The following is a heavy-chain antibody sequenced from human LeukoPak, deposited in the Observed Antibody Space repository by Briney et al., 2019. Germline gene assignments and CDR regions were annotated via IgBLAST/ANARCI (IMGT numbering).Heavy chain of an antibody. V-gene: IGHV4-34*01. J-gene: IGHJ4*02. D-gene: IGHD1-26*01. CDR2: INHSGST. CDR3: ARVVGAISDY. Sequence: SETLSLTCAVYGGSFSGYYWSWIRQPPGKGLEWIGEINHSGSTNHNPSLKSRVTISVDTSKNQFSLKLSSVTAADTAVYYCARVVGAISDYWGQGTLVTVSS. CDR1: GGSFSGYY.